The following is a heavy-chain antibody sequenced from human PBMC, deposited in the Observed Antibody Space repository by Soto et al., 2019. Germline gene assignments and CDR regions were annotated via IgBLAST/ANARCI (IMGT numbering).Heavy chain of an antibody. Sequence: VGSLRLSCAASGFTFRIYGMHWVRQAPGKGVEWVAVISYDGSNKYYADSVKGRFTISRDNSKSTLYLQMNRLRDEDPAGECCSYPRYRYRYGCYHGMDVWGQGTRVTVSS. J-gene: IGHJ6*02. CDR1: GFTFRIYG. CDR2: ISYDGSNK. CDR3: SYPRYRYRYGCYHGMDV. D-gene: IGHD5-18*01. V-gene: IGHV3-30*03.